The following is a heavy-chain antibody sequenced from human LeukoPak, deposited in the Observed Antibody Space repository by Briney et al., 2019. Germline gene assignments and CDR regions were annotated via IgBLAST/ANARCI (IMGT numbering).Heavy chain of an antibody. J-gene: IGHJ5*02. CDR3: ARGVGATTDNWFDP. D-gene: IGHD1-26*01. Sequence: PGGSLRLSCAASGFTFSSNWMHWVRQAPGKGLVWVSHISPDARTITYADFVKGRFTISRDNSKNTLYLQMNSLRAEDTAVYYCARGVGATTDNWFDPWGQGTLVTVSS. CDR1: GFTFSSNW. CDR2: ISPDARTI. V-gene: IGHV3-74*01.